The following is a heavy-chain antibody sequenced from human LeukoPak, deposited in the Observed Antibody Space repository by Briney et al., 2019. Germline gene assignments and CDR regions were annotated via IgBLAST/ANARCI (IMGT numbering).Heavy chain of an antibody. D-gene: IGHD2-21*01. Sequence: SETLSLTCAVSGYSISSGYYWGWIRRPPGEGLEWIGSIYHSGSTYYNPSLKSRVTISVDTSKIQFSLKLSSVTAADTAVYYCARREYCGGDCYFDYWGQGTLVTVSS. CDR1: GYSISSGYY. CDR2: IYHSGST. J-gene: IGHJ4*02. V-gene: IGHV4-38-2*01. CDR3: ARREYCGGDCYFDY.